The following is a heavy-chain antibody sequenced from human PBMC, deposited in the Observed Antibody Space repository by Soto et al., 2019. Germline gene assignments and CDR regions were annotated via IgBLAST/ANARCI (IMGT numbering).Heavy chain of an antibody. CDR2: IYPGDSGT. D-gene: IGHD2-15*01. Sequence: GESLKISCKGSGYSFTSYWIGWVRQMPGKGLEWMGIIYPGDSGTRYSPSFQDEVTISADKSTSTAYLQWSSLKATDTAMYYCARLADCSGGNCYGYYYYYCGRDVGDRGTTIAVSS. J-gene: IGHJ6*02. CDR3: ARLADCSGGNCYGYYYYYCGRDV. V-gene: IGHV5-51*01. CDR1: GYSFTSYW.